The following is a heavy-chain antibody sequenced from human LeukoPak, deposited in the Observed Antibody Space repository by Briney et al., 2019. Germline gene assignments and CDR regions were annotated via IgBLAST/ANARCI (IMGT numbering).Heavy chain of an antibody. J-gene: IGHJ6*03. CDR2: IYHSGST. D-gene: IGHD3-22*01. CDR1: DDSINTYY. V-gene: IGHV4-59*01. CDR3: ARVRWLHAYYSYYYMDV. Sequence: SETLSLTCTVSDDSINTYYWSWIRQPPGKGLEWIGYIYHSGSTNYNPSLRSRVTISVDTSKSQLSLELNSVTAADTAVYFCARVRWLHAYYSYYYMDVWGRGTTVTVSS.